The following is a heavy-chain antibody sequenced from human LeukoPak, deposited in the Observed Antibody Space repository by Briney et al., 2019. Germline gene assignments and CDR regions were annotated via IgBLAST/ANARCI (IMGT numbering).Heavy chain of an antibody. CDR1: GYTFTGHY. V-gene: IGHV1-2*02. CDR3: ARVSTTVTTEDAFDI. Sequence: ASVKVSCKASGYTFTGHYMHWVRQAPGQGLEWMGWINPNSGGINYAQKFQGRVTMTRDTSISTAYMELSRLRSDDTAVYYCARVSTTVTTEDAFDIWGQGTMVTVSS. J-gene: IGHJ3*02. CDR2: INPNSGGI. D-gene: IGHD4-17*01.